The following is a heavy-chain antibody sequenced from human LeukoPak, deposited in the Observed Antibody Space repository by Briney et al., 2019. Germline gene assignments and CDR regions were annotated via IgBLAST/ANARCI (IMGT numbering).Heavy chain of an antibody. CDR1: GFTFSNYA. J-gene: IGHJ1*01. CDR3: AKDLLKYGPAAEYFQH. V-gene: IGHV3-23*01. CDR2: LSGSGYTT. Sequence: GGSLRLSCAASGFTFSNYAMSWVRQAPGKGLEWVSALSGSGYTTHYADSVKGRFTISRDNSKSTVYLQMSSLRAEDTAVYYCAKDLLKYGPAAEYFQHWGQGTLVTVSS. D-gene: IGHD3-10*01.